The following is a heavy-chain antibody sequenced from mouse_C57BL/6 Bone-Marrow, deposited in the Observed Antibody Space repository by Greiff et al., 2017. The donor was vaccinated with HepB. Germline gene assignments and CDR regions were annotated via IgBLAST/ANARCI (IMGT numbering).Heavy chain of an antibody. Sequence: EVQLQQSGPELVKPGASVKMSCKASGYTFTDYNMHWVKQSHGQSLEWIGYINPNNGGTSYNQKFKGKATLTVNKSSSTAYMELRSLTSEDSAVYYCAKKWLLRYAMDYWGQGTSVTVSS. V-gene: IGHV1-22*01. CDR2: INPNNGGT. J-gene: IGHJ4*01. D-gene: IGHD2-3*01. CDR3: AKKWLLRYAMDY. CDR1: GYTFTDYN.